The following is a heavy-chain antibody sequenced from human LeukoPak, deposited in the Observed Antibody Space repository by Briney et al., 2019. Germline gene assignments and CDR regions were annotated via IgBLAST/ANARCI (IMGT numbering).Heavy chain of an antibody. V-gene: IGHV3-48*04. Sequence: GGSLRLSCAASGFTFSSYCMTWVRQAPGKGLEWVSYISGNSSTIYYADSVKGRFTISRDNAKNSLYLQMNSLRAEDTAVYYCARVEASGYDYGAFDYWGQGTLVTVSS. CDR1: GFTFSSYC. CDR2: ISGNSSTI. CDR3: ARVEASGYDYGAFDY. J-gene: IGHJ4*02. D-gene: IGHD5-12*01.